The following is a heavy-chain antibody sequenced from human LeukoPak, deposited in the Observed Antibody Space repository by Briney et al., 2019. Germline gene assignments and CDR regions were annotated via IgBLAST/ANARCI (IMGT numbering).Heavy chain of an antibody. Sequence: SGPALVKPTQTLTLTCTFSGFSLNPSGMCVVWIRHPPSKTLEWLARIDWDDAKYYSTYLKTRLTISKDTSKNQVVLTMTNMEPVDTATYYGARLYSSSTGLFDAWGQGTLVTVSS. CDR1: GFSLNPSGMC. D-gene: IGHD6-6*01. V-gene: IGHV2-70*11. CDR3: ARLYSSSTGLFDA. J-gene: IGHJ5*02. CDR2: IDWDDAK.